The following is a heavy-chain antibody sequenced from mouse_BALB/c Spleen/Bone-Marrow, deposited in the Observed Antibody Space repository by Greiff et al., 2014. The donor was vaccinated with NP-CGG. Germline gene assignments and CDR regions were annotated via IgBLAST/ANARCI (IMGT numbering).Heavy chain of an antibody. CDR1: GYTFTSYW. D-gene: IGHD2-3*01. V-gene: IGHV1S81*02. Sequence: QVQLQQSGAELVKPGASVKLSCKASGYTFTSYWIHWVKLRPGHGLEWIGEINPSNGRTNYNGKFKNKATLTVDKSSSTAYIQLSSLTSEDSAVYYCARYDGPAWFAYWGQGTLVTVS. J-gene: IGHJ3*01. CDR3: ARYDGPAWFAY. CDR2: INPSNGRT.